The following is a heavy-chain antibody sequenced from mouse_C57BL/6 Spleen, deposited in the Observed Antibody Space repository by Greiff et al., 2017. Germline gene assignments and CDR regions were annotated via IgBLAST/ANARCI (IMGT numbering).Heavy chain of an antibody. Sequence: DVKLVESGGGLVQPGGSLSLSCAASGFTFTDYYMSWVRQPPGKALEWLGFIRNKANGYTTEYSASVKGRFTISRDNSQSILYLQMNALRAEDSATYYCARPPDYYGSSYGYFDVWGTGTTVTVSS. J-gene: IGHJ1*03. CDR3: ARPPDYYGSSYGYFDV. CDR1: GFTFTDYY. CDR2: IRNKANGYTT. D-gene: IGHD1-1*01. V-gene: IGHV7-3*01.